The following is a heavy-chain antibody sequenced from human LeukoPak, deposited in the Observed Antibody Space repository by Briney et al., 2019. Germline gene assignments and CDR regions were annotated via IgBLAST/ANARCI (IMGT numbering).Heavy chain of an antibody. CDR3: AGGSGYVLDY. CDR2: ISTGGRTI. D-gene: IGHD2-15*01. J-gene: IGHJ4*02. CDR1: GFSSSAFE. V-gene: IGHV3-48*03. Sequence: GGSLRLSCAASGFSSSAFEMNWVRQAPGKGLEWISHISTGGRTIYYADSVKGRFTISRDNAKNSLYLQMNSLRGEDTGVYYCAGGSGYVLDYWTQGTLVTVSS.